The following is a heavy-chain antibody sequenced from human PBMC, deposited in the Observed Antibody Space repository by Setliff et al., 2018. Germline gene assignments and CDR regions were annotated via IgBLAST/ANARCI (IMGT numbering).Heavy chain of an antibody. V-gene: IGHV4-39*01. D-gene: IGHD3-10*01. Sequence: PSETLSLTCTVSGGSISTSNYYWGWIRQAPGKGLEWIASVYFGGNTYNNPSLKSRVTISVDAPDNQFSVKLSSVTAADTAVYYCARHKSNGSGSYPSLYMDVWGKGTTVTVSS. CDR3: ARHKSNGSGSYPSLYMDV. CDR1: GGSISTSNYY. J-gene: IGHJ6*03. CDR2: VYFGGNT.